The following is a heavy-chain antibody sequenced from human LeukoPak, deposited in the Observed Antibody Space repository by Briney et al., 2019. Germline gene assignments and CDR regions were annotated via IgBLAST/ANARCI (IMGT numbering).Heavy chain of an antibody. D-gene: IGHD3-3*01. V-gene: IGHV4-34*01. J-gene: IGHJ4*02. CDR1: GGSFSGYY. CDR3: ARDPYDFWSGYYSRLLFVAEHYFDY. CDR2: INHSGST. Sequence: SETLSLTCAVYGGSFSGYYWSWIRQPPGKGLEWIGEINHSGSTNYNPSLKSRVTISVDTSKNQFSLKLSSVTAADTAVYYCARDPYDFWSGYYSRLLFVAEHYFDYWGQGTLVTVSS.